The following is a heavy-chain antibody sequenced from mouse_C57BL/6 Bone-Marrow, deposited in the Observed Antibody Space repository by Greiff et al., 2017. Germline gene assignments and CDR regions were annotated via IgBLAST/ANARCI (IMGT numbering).Heavy chain of an antibody. V-gene: IGHV1-63*01. D-gene: IGHD3-3*01. CDR3: ARRGRGAMDY. CDR2: IYPGGGYT. CDR1: GYTFTNYW. Sequence: QVQLQQSGAELVRPGTSVKMSCKASGYTFTNYWIGWAKQRPGHGLEWIGDIYPGGGYTNYNEKFKGKATLTADNSSSTDYMQISSLASEDSAIYYCARRGRGAMDYWGQGTSVTVSA. J-gene: IGHJ4*01.